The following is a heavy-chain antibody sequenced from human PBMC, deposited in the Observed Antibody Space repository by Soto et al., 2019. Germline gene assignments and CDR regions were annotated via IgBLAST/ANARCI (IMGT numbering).Heavy chain of an antibody. CDR3: ARESIVGASFDY. V-gene: IGHV3-30-3*01. CDR2: ILYDGSNK. Sequence: GGSLSLSCEASGFTFSRYALHWVRQAPGKGLEWVAVILYDGSNKYNADSVKGRFTISRDNPKNTLYLQMNSLRAEDTAVYYCARESIVGASFDYWGQGTLVTVSS. D-gene: IGHD1-26*01. CDR1: GFTFSRYA. J-gene: IGHJ4*02.